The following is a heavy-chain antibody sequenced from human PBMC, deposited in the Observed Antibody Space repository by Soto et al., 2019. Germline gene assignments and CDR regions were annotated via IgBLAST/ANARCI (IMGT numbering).Heavy chain of an antibody. D-gene: IGHD6-19*01. Sequence: PSETLSLTCTVSGGSISSGGYYWSWIRQHPGKGLEWIGYIYYSGSTYYNPSLKSRVTISVDTSKNQFSLKLSSVTAADTAVYYCASMAERLYGSGWKNYILDYWGQGTLVTVSS. CDR3: ASMAERLYGSGWKNYILDY. V-gene: IGHV4-31*03. J-gene: IGHJ4*02. CDR2: IYYSGST. CDR1: GGSISSGGYY.